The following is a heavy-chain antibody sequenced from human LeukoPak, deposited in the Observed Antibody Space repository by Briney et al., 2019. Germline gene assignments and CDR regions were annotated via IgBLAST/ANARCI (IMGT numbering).Heavy chain of an antibody. J-gene: IGHJ4*02. CDR1: GFTFSSYA. V-gene: IGHV3-30*04. D-gene: IGHD3-10*01. CDR2: ISYDGSDK. CDR3: ARDWNYYGIFDY. Sequence: GGSLRLSCAASGFTFSSYAMHWVRQAPGKGLEWVAVISYDGSDKYYADSVKGRFTISRDNSKNTLYLQVNSLRAEDTAVCYCARDWNYYGIFDYWGQGTLVTVSS.